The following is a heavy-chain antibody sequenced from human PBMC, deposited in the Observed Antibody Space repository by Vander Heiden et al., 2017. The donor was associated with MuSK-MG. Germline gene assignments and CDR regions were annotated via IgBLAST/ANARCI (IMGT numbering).Heavy chain of an antibody. J-gene: IGHJ6*02. V-gene: IGHV3-30*04. CDR3: ARGEDDFWSGYYGYYYGMDV. D-gene: IGHD3-3*01. CDR1: GFTFSSYA. Sequence: QVQLVESGGGVAQPGRSLRLSCAASGFTFSSYAMHWVRQAPGKGLEWVAVISYDGSNKYYADSVKGRFTISRDNSKNTLYLQMNSLRAEDTAVYYCARGEDDFWSGYYGYYYGMDVWGQGTTVTVSS. CDR2: ISYDGSNK.